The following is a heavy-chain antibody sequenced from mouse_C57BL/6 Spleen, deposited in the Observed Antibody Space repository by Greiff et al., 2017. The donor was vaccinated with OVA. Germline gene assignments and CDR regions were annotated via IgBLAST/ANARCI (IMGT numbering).Heavy chain of an antibody. CDR1: GYTFTDYY. CDR3: ARDYYGSLDY. V-gene: IGHV1-26*01. CDR2: INPNNGGT. D-gene: IGHD1-1*01. Sequence: EVQLQQSGPELVKPGASVKISCKASGYTFTDYYMNWVKQSHGKSLEWIGDINPNNGGTSYNQKFKGKATLTVDKSSSTAYMELRSLTSEDSAVYDCARDYYGSLDYWGQGTTLTVSS. J-gene: IGHJ2*01.